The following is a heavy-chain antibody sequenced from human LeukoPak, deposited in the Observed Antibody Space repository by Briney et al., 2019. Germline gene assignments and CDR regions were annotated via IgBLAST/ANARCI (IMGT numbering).Heavy chain of an antibody. D-gene: IGHD3-10*01. CDR2: ISGSGGST. CDR3: AKKPYYYGSGRLYYFDY. CDR1: GFTFSSYA. J-gene: IGHJ4*02. Sequence: GGSLRLSCAASGFTFSSYAMSWVRQAPGKGLEWVSAISGSGGSTYYADSVKGRFTISRDNSRNTLYLQMNSLRAEDTAVYYCAKKPYYYGSGRLYYFDYWGQGTLVTVSS. V-gene: IGHV3-23*01.